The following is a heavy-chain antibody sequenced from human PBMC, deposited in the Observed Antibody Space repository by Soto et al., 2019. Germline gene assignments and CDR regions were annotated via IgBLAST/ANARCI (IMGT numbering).Heavy chain of an antibody. CDR2: ISYDGSA. V-gene: IGHV3-30*14. D-gene: IGHD5-18*01. J-gene: IGHJ4*02. CDR1: GFTFSSYA. Sequence: GGSQRLSCAASGFTFSSYARHWVRQAPGKGLEWVAVISYDGSAYYADSVKGRFTISRDNSKNTLHLQMNSLRAEDTAVYYCARHGYSYGGGYFDYWGQGTLVTVSS. CDR3: ARHGYSYGGGYFDY.